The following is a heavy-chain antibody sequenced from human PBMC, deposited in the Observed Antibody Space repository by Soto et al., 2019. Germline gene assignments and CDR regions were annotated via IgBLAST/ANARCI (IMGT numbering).Heavy chain of an antibody. Sequence: GGSLRLSCAASGFTFSSYAMHWVRQAPGKGLEWVAVISYDGSNKYYADSVKGRFTISRDNSKNTLYLQMNSLRAEDTAVYYCARDLHPSMHSSSWYPKYYYGMDVWGQGTTVTVSS. CDR3: ARDLHPSMHSSSWYPKYYYGMDV. CDR1: GFTFSSYA. D-gene: IGHD6-13*01. J-gene: IGHJ6*02. CDR2: ISYDGSNK. V-gene: IGHV3-30-3*01.